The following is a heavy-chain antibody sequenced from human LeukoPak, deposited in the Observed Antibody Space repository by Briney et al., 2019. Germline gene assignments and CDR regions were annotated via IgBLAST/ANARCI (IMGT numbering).Heavy chain of an antibody. CDR1: GFTFSSYA. D-gene: IGHD6-19*01. CDR2: ISGSGGST. Sequence: GGSLRLSCAASGFTFSSYAMSWVRQAPGKGLEWVSAISGSGGSTYYADSVKGRFTISRDNSKNTLYLQMNSLRAEDTAVYYCAKDPGYSSGWFGDWFDPWGQGTLVTVSS. J-gene: IGHJ5*02. CDR3: AKDPGYSSGWFGDWFDP. V-gene: IGHV3-23*01.